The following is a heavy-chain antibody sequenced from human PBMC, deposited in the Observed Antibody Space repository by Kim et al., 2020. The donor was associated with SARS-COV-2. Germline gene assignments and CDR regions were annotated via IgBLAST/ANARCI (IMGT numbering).Heavy chain of an antibody. CDR2: IKLDGSEK. D-gene: IGHD6-19*01. CDR3: ARSGWYY. V-gene: IGHV3-7*01. CDR1: GFTFGNYW. J-gene: IGHJ4*02. Sequence: GGSLRLSCAASGFTFGNYWMIWVRQAPGKVLEWVANIKLDGSEKYYMDSVKGRFTISRDNAKNSLYLQMYSLRVEDTAVYYCARSGWYYWGQGTLVTVSS.